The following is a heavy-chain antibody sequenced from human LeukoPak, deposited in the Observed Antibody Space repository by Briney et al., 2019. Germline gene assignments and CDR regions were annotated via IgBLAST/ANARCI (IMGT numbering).Heavy chain of an antibody. Sequence: ASVKVSCKASGGTFSSYAISWVRQAPGQGLEWMGWISAYNGNTNYAQKLQGRVTMTTDTSTSTAYMELRSLRSDDTAVYYCARDWAPSKGFHWFDPWGQGTLVTVSS. V-gene: IGHV1-18*01. CDR2: ISAYNGNT. CDR1: GGTFSSYA. D-gene: IGHD2-21*01. J-gene: IGHJ5*02. CDR3: ARDWAPSKGFHWFDP.